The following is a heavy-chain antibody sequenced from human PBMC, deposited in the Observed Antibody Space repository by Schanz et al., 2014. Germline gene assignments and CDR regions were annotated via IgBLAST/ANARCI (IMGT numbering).Heavy chain of an antibody. CDR2: INTHTGNP. CDR1: GYSFTSYY. D-gene: IGHD3-22*01. CDR3: AREDYLDSSGYSCGY. V-gene: IGHV7-4-1*02. Sequence: QVQLVQSGAEVKKPGASVKVSCKAFGYSFTSYYIHWVRQAPGQGLEWMGWINTHTGNPTYAQGFTGRFVFSLDTSVSTAYLQISSLKADDTAVYYCAREDYLDSSGYSCGYWGQGTLVTVSS. J-gene: IGHJ4*02.